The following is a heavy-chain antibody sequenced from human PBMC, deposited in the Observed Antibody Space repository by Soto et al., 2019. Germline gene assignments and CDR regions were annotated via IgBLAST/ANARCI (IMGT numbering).Heavy chain of an antibody. J-gene: IGHJ4*02. CDR2: ISSSSSTI. D-gene: IGHD3-22*01. CDR1: GFTFSSYS. Sequence: SLRLSCAASGFTFSSYSMSWVRQAPGKGLEWVSYISSSSSTIYYADSVKGRFTISRDNAKNSLYLQMNSLRDEDTAVYYCARDPPYDSSGYPDIDDWGQGTLVTVSS. CDR3: ARDPPYDSSGYPDIDD. V-gene: IGHV3-48*02.